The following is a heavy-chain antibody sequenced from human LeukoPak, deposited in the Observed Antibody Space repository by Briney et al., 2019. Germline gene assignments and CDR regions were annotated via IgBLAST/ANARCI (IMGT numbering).Heavy chain of an antibody. Sequence: PSETLSLTCTVSGGSISSSSYCWGWIRQPPGKGLEWLGSIYYSGSNYSNPSLKSRVTISVDTSKNQFSLKLSSVTAADTAVYYCARRDGGSYHVVHFDYWGQGTLVTVSS. CDR2: IYYSGSN. V-gene: IGHV4-39*01. D-gene: IGHD1-26*01. J-gene: IGHJ4*02. CDR3: ARRDGGSYHVVHFDY. CDR1: GGSISSSSYC.